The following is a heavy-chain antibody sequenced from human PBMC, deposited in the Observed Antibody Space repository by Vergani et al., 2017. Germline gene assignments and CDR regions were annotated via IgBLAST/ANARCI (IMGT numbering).Heavy chain of an antibody. Sequence: QVLLTQSGAEVKKPGSSVKVSCKASGGSLSTYAFVWVRLAPAQGLEWMGGFFPVFGTPTYAQKFQGRVTIDADESTSTTSMTVSSLKSEDTAVYFCAGVLRDDVAQGVSWNYYGMDVWGQGTTVTVSS. D-gene: IGHD3-10*01. J-gene: IGHJ6*02. CDR2: FFPVFGTP. V-gene: IGHV1-69*12. CDR1: GGSLSTYA. CDR3: AGVLRDDVAQGVSWNYYGMDV.